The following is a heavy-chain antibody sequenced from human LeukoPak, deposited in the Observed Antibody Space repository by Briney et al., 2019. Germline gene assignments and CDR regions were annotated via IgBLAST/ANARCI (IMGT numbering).Heavy chain of an antibody. CDR2: VSSSSSYI. Sequence: PGGSLRLSCAASGFTFDDYAMHWVRQAPGKGLEWVSSVSSSSSYIYYADSVKGRFTISRDNAKNSLYLQMNSLRAEDTAVYYCARDSSGYYLFDYWGQGTLVTVSS. J-gene: IGHJ4*02. V-gene: IGHV3-21*01. CDR1: GFTFDDYA. CDR3: ARDSSGYYLFDY. D-gene: IGHD3-22*01.